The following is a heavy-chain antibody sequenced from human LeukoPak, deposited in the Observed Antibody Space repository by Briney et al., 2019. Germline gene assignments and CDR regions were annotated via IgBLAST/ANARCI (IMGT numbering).Heavy chain of an antibody. CDR3: ARDSDYYGMDV. CDR2: IYSGGTI. CDR1: GFTVSSNY. Sequence: GGSLRLSCAASGFTVSSNYMSWVRQAPGKGPEWVSVIYSGGTIYYADSVKGRFTISRDNSKNTLYLQMNSLRAEDTAVYYCARDSDYYGMDVWGQGTTVTVSS. V-gene: IGHV3-53*01. J-gene: IGHJ6*02.